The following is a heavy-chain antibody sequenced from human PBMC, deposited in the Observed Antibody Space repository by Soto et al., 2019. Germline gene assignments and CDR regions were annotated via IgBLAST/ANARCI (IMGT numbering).Heavy chain of an antibody. CDR1: GFAFSPYA. V-gene: IGHV3-23*01. CDR2: ICPKSDCT. CDR3: AKGVTGSRYSPIES. J-gene: IGHJ4*02. D-gene: IGHD2-15*01. Sequence: GGSLRLSCAASGFAFSPYAMTWVRQAPGKGLEWVSVICPKSDCTEYVDSVKGRFTVSRDNSKSTLFLQMDSLRAEDTALYYCAKGVTGSRYSPIESWGQGTLVTVSS.